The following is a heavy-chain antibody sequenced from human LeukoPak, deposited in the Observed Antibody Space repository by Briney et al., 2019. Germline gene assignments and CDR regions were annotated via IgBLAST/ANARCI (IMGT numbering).Heavy chain of an antibody. Sequence: ASVTVSCKVSRYTLTELSMHWVRQAPGKGLEWMGGFDPEDGETIYAQKFQGRVTMTEDTSTDTAYMELSSLRSEDTAVYYCATDPTYYYDSSGYYSDYWGQGTLVTVSS. V-gene: IGHV1-24*01. J-gene: IGHJ4*02. CDR2: FDPEDGET. CDR1: RYTLTELS. CDR3: ATDPTYYYDSSGYYSDY. D-gene: IGHD3-22*01.